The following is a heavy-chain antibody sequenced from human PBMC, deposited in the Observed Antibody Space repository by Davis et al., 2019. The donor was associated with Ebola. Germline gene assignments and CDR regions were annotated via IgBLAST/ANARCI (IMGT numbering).Heavy chain of an antibody. D-gene: IGHD3-22*01. CDR3: ARERGREYYYDSSGYYYYYGMDV. V-gene: IGHV3-30-3*01. Sequence: PGGSLRLSCAASGFTFSSYAMHWVRQAPGKGLEWVAVISYDGSNKYYADSVKGRFTISRDNSKNTLYLQMNSLRAEDTAVYYCARERGREYYYDSSGYYYYYGMDVWGKGTTVTVSS. J-gene: IGHJ6*04. CDR2: ISYDGSNK. CDR1: GFTFSSYA.